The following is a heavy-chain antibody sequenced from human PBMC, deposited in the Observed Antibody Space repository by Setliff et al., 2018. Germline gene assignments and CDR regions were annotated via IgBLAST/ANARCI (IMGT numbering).Heavy chain of an antibody. CDR2: IYPGDSDT. V-gene: IGHV5-51*01. Sequence: GESLKISCKGPGYSFTSYWIGWVRQMPGKGLEWMGIIYPGDSDTRYSPSFQGQVTISADKSISTAYLQWSSLKASDTAMYYCARVGQQLVYYYYGMDVWGQGTTVTVS. CDR1: GYSFTSYW. D-gene: IGHD6-13*01. CDR3: ARVGQQLVYYYYGMDV. J-gene: IGHJ6*02.